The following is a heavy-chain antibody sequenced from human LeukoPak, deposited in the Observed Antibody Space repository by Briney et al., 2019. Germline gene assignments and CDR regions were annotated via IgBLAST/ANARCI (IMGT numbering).Heavy chain of an antibody. V-gene: IGHV1-2*02. CDR1: GYTFTGYY. D-gene: IGHD6-13*01. Sequence: ASVKVSCKASGYTFTGYYMHWVRQAPGQGLEWMGWINPNSGGTNYAQKFQGRVTMTRDTSISIVYMELSRLRSDDTALYYCARTLYIAAVPGGFDYWGQGTLITVSS. CDR2: INPNSGGT. CDR3: ARTLYIAAVPGGFDY. J-gene: IGHJ4*02.